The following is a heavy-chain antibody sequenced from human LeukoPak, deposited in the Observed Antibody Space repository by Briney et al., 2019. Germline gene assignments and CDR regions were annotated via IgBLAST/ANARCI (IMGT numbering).Heavy chain of an antibody. CDR3: ARGGHFRIAARSTFDP. V-gene: IGHV4-34*01. J-gene: IGHJ5*02. D-gene: IGHD6-6*01. Sequence: PSETLSLTCAVYGGSFSGYYWSWIRQPPGKGLEWIGEINHSGSTNYNPSLKSRVTISVDTSKNQFSLKLSSVTAADTAVYYCARGGHFRIAARSTFDPWGQGTLVTVSS. CDR1: GGSFSGYY. CDR2: INHSGST.